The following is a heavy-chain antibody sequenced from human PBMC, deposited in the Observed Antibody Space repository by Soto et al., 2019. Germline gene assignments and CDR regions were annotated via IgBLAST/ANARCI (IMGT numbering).Heavy chain of an antibody. D-gene: IGHD2-21*02. CDR1: GYTFTRNW. CDR2: IFPIDSDT. CDR3: ATPGGRDFNAFDV. J-gene: IGHJ3*01. V-gene: IGHV5-51*01. Sequence: ESRKISCKGSGYTFTRNWIGWVRQMPGKGLEWMGIIFPIDSDTRYSPSSQGQVTISADNSISTAYLQWSSLKASDTAIYYCATPGGRDFNAFDVWGHGTMVTVSS.